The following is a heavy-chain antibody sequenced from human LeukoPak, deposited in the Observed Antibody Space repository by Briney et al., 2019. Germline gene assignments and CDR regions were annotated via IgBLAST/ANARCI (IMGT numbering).Heavy chain of an antibody. D-gene: IGHD4-23*01. J-gene: IGHJ3*02. CDR1: GFTFSEHY. CDR2: ISIIGNTI. Sequence: GGSLRLSCAASGFTFSEHYMSWIRQGPGKGLEWISYISIIGNTIYYADSVKGRFTISRDNAKKSLYLQMNSLRAEDTAVYYCARGDSLTTVALRAAFDIWGQGTMVTVSS. V-gene: IGHV3-11*01. CDR3: ARGDSLTTVALRAAFDI.